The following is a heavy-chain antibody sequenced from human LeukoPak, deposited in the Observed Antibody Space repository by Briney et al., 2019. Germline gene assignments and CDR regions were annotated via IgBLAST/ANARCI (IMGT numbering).Heavy chain of an antibody. D-gene: IGHD6-19*01. CDR1: GFTFSKYW. J-gene: IGHJ4*02. V-gene: IGHV3-74*01. CDR3: ATKQWLAPPPDS. CDR2: ITTYGTVT. Sequence: PGGSLRLSCAASGFTFSKYWMLWFRQAPGKGLESVSRITTYGTVTTYADSVKGRFTVSRDNADNTMFLQMNSVRDEDTAVYYCATKQWLAPPPDSWGQGTPVTVSS.